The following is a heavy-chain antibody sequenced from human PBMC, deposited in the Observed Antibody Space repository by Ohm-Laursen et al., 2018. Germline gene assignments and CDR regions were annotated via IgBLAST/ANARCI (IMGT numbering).Heavy chain of an antibody. J-gene: IGHJ5*02. CDR1: GYTFPTYS. CDR2: INPRGGST. CDR3: ARGRSSSSVRNNWFDP. V-gene: IGHV1-46*01. D-gene: IGHD6-6*01. Sequence: ASVKVSCKASGYTFPTYSIHWVRQAPGQGLEWMGIINPRGGSTDYAPKFQGRVTMTRNTSISTAYMELSSLRSEDTAVYYCARGRSSSSVRNNWFDPWGQGTLVTVSS.